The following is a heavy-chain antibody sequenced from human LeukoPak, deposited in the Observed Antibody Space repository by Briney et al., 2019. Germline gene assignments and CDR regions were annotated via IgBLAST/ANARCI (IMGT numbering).Heavy chain of an antibody. CDR1: GGSISSSSYY. J-gene: IGHJ5*02. CDR2: IYYSGST. D-gene: IGHD3-22*01. Sequence: SETLSLTCTVSGGSISSSSYYWGWIRQPPGKGLEWIGSIYYSGSTYYNPSLKSRVTISVDTSKNQFSLKLSSVTAADTAVYYCARDYYYYDSSGYLTRGWFDPWGQGTLVTVSS. V-gene: IGHV4-39*07. CDR3: ARDYYYYDSSGYLTRGWFDP.